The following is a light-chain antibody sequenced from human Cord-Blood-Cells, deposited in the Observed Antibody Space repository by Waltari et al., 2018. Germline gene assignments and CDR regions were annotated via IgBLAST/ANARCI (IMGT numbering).Light chain of an antibody. J-gene: IGKJ1*01. Sequence: VSPGERATLSCRASQSVSSNLAWYQQKPGQAPRLLIYGASTRATGIPARFSGSGSGTEFTLTISSLQSEDFAVYYCQQYNNWPSWTFGQGTKVEIK. CDR2: GAS. V-gene: IGKV3-15*01. CDR1: QSVSSN. CDR3: QQYNNWPSWT.